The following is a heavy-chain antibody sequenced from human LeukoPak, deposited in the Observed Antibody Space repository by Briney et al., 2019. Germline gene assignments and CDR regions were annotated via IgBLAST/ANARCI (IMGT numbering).Heavy chain of an antibody. D-gene: IGHD4-11*01. CDR2: ISSSSSTI. CDR3: ARGDTVTTNYYYYYMDV. V-gene: IGHV3-48*01. CDR1: GFTFSSHS. Sequence: PGGSLRLSCAASGFTFSSHSMNWVRQAPGKGLEWVSYISSSSSTIYYADSVRGRFTISRDNAKNSLYLQMNSLRAEDTAVYYCARGDTVTTNYYYYYMDVWGRGTTVTVPS. J-gene: IGHJ6*03.